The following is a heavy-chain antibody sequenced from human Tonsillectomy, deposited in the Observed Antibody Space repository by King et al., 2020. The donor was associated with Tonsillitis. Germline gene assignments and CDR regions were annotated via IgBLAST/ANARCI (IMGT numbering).Heavy chain of an antibody. Sequence: ITLKESGPTLVKPTQTLTLTCTFSGFSLSSTEVGVGWIRQPPGKALEWLGVIYWGDDKRYRPSLKSRRPITKDTSKNQVVFTMTNMDPVDTATYYCAHTSPILRTIDYWGQGTLVTVSS. CDR1: GFSLSSTEVG. D-gene: IGHD3-9*01. J-gene: IGHJ4*02. V-gene: IGHV2-5*02. CDR2: IYWGDDK. CDR3: AHTSPILRTIDY.